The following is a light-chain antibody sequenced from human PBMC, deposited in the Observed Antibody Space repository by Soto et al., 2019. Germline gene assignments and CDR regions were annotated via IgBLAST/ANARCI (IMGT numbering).Light chain of an antibody. J-gene: IGKJ2*01. V-gene: IGKV3-15*01. Sequence: EIVMTQSPATLSVSPGERATLSCRASQSVSINLAWYQQKPGQAASLLIYGASTRATGIPARFIGSGSGTEFTLTISSLQSEDFGVYCGQQYNNWPPRYTFGQGTKVEIK. CDR2: GAS. CDR1: QSVSIN. CDR3: QQYNNWPPRYT.